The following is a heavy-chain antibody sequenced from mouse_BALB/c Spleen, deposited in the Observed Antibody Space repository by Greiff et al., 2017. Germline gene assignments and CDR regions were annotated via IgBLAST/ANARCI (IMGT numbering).Heavy chain of an antibody. CDR3: ARDGGYDAMDY. J-gene: IGHJ4*01. CDR1: GYTFTDYN. V-gene: IGHV1-18*01. CDR2: INPNNGGT. Sequence: EVQLQQSGPELVKPGASVKIPCKASGYTFTDYNMDWVKQSPGKSLEWIGDINPNNGGTIYNQKFKGKATLTVDKSSSTAYMELRSLTSEDTAVYYCARDGGYDAMDYWGQGTSVTVSS.